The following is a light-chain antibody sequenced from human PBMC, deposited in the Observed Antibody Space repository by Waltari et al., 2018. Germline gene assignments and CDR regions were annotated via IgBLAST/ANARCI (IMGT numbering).Light chain of an antibody. CDR1: QSVSTY. CDR2: DVS. Sequence: EIVLTQSPATLSLSPGERAILSCRASQSVSTYLAWYPHRPGQAPRLLIHDVSNRATGIPARFSGSGSGTDFTLTISSLEPEDFAVYYCQHRSGWPPWTFGQGTKVEVK. V-gene: IGKV3-11*01. CDR3: QHRSGWPPWT. J-gene: IGKJ1*01.